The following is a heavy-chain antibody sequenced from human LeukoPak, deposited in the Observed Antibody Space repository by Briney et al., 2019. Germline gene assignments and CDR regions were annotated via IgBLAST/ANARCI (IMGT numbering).Heavy chain of an antibody. CDR3: ARDPLHDYSNSRGGYYYYYMDV. CDR2: IYTSGST. D-gene: IGHD4-11*01. CDR1: GGSISSYY. J-gene: IGHJ6*03. V-gene: IGHV4-4*07. Sequence: SETLSLTCTVSGGSISSYYWSWIRQPAGKGLEWIGRIYTSGSTNYNPSLKSRVTISVDTSKNQFSLKLSSVTAADTAVYYCARDPLHDYSNSRGGYYYYYMDVWGKGTTVTVSS.